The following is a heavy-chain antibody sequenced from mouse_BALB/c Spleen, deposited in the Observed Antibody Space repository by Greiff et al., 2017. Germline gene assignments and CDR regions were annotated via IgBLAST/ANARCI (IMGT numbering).Heavy chain of an antibody. Sequence: EVKVVESGGGLVQPGGSLKLSCAASGFTFSSYGMSWVRQTPDKRLELVATINSNGGSTYYPDSVKGRFTISRDNAKNTLYLQMSSLKSEDTAMYYCARDRDGNTAWFAYWGQGTLVTVSA. CDR3: ARDRDGNTAWFAY. J-gene: IGHJ3*01. CDR2: INSNGGST. V-gene: IGHV5-6-3*01. D-gene: IGHD2-1*01. CDR1: GFTFSSYG.